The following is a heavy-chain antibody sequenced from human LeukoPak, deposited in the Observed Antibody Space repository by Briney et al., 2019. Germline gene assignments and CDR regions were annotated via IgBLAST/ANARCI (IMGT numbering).Heavy chain of an antibody. CDR1: GGSFSGYY. D-gene: IGHD3-16*01. CDR2: INHSGST. J-gene: IGHJ6*03. CDR3: ARVKDPGGYYYYYYMDV. Sequence: PSETLSLTCAVYGGSFSGYYWSWIRQPPGKGLEWIGEINHSGSTNYSPSLKSRVTISVDTSKNQFSLKLSSVTAADTAVYYCARVKDPGGYYYYYYMDVWGKGTTVTVSS. V-gene: IGHV4-34*01.